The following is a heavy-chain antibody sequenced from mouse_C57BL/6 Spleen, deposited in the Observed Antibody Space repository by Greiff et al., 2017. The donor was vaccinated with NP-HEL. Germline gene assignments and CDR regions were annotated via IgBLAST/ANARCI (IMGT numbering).Heavy chain of an antibody. CDR3: ARRDYGPIDY. V-gene: IGHV1-69*01. CDR2: IDPSDSYT. D-gene: IGHD1-1*01. Sequence: QVQLKQPGAELVMPGASVKLSCKASGYTFTSYWMHWVKQRPGQGLEWIGEIDPSDSYTNYNQKFKGKSTLTVDKSSSTAYMQLSSLTSEDSAVYYCARRDYGPIDYWGQGTTLTVSS. CDR1: GYTFTSYW. J-gene: IGHJ2*01.